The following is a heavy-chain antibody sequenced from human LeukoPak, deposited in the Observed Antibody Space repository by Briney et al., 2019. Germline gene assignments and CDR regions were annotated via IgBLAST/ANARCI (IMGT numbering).Heavy chain of an antibody. Sequence: PSETLSLTCTVSGGSISSGGYYWSWIRQPPGKGLEWIGYIYYSGSTNYNPSLKSRVTISVDTSKNQFSLKLSSVTAADTAVYYCARDQGGAFNWGQGTLVTVSS. J-gene: IGHJ4*02. D-gene: IGHD3-16*01. CDR2: IYYSGST. V-gene: IGHV4-61*08. CDR3: ARDQGGAFN. CDR1: GGSISSGGYY.